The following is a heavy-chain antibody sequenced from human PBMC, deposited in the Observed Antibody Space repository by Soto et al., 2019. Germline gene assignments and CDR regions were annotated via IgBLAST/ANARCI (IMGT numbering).Heavy chain of an antibody. V-gene: IGHV4-59*01. CDR3: ASSEGSSSLFSLYY. D-gene: IGHD6-13*01. Sequence: SETLSLTCTVSGDSISNYYWSWIRQPPGKGLEWIGYIYYSGSTNYNPSLKSRVTISVDTSKNQFSLKLSPVTAADTAVYYCASSEGSSSLFSLYYWGQGTLVTVSS. CDR1: GDSISNYY. CDR2: IYYSGST. J-gene: IGHJ4*02.